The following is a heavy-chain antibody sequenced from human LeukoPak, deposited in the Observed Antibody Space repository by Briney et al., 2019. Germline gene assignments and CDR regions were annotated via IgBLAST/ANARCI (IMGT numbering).Heavy chain of an antibody. Sequence: PSETLSLTCAVYGGSFSGYYWSWIRQPPGKGLEWIGEINHSGSTNYNPSLKSRVTISVDTSKNQFSLKLSSVTAADTAVYYCASALYGDWFGPWGQGTLVTVSS. D-gene: IGHD4-17*01. V-gene: IGHV4-34*01. CDR2: INHSGST. CDR1: GGSFSGYY. CDR3: ASALYGDWFGP. J-gene: IGHJ5*02.